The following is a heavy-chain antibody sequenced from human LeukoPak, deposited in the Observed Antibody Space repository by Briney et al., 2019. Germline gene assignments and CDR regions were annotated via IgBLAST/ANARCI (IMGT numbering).Heavy chain of an antibody. CDR2: MNPNSGNT. CDR1: GYTFTSYD. CDR3: ARGRRGYRDDY. Sequence: ASVKVSCKASGYTFTSYDINWVRPATGQGLEWMGWMNPNSGNTGYAQKFQGRVTMNRNNSISTAYMELSSLRSEDTAVYYCARGRRGYRDDYWGQRTLVTVSS. J-gene: IGHJ4*02. V-gene: IGHV1-8*01. D-gene: IGHD5-18*01.